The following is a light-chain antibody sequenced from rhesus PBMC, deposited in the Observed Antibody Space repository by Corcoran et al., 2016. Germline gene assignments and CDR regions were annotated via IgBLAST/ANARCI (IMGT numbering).Light chain of an antibody. V-gene: IGKV3-35*01. CDR2: DAS. Sequence: EIVMTQSPATLSLSPGERATLSCRASQSVSSNLAWYQQKPGQAPSLHIYDASNRATGIPDRFSGSGSGTDFTLTISSLEPEDVGVYYCQQESTWPWTFGQGTKVEIK. CDR3: QQESTWPWT. CDR1: QSVSSN. J-gene: IGKJ1*01.